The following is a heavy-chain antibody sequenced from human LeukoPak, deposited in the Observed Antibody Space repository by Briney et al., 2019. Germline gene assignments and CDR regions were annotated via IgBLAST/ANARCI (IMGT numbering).Heavy chain of an antibody. J-gene: IGHJ4*02. D-gene: IGHD6-19*01. CDR3: AKGVWDSSGWYLDY. V-gene: IGHV3-23*05. CDR2: INTSGSGT. Sequence: GGSLRLSCAVSGFTLSSYAMSWVRQAPGKGLEWVSVINTSGSGTFNADSVKGRFTISRDSSKNTLYLQMNSLRAEDTAVYYCAKGVWDSSGWYLDYWGQGTLVTVSS. CDR1: GFTLSSYA.